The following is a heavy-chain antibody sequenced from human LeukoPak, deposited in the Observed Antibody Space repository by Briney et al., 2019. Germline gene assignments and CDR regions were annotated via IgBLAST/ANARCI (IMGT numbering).Heavy chain of an antibody. Sequence: GGSLRLSCAASGFTFSSYSMNWVRQAPGKGLEWVSSITSSNNYIYYGDSVKGRFTISRDDAKNSLFLQMNSLRAEDTAVYYCXXDPYSGSYGNDYYYYMDVWGKGTTVTISS. CDR2: ITSSNNYI. V-gene: IGHV3-21*01. CDR3: XXDPYSGSYGNDYYYYMDV. CDR1: GFTFSSYS. D-gene: IGHD1-26*01. J-gene: IGHJ6*03.